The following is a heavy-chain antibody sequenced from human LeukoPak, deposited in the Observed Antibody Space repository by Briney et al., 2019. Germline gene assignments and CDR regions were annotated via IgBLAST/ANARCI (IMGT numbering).Heavy chain of an antibody. CDR3: ARDRGGGNYYYHYGMDV. V-gene: IGHV3-21*01. CDR2: ISSSSSYI. CDR1: GFTFSSYS. D-gene: IGHD3-10*01. Sequence: GGSLRLFCAASGFTFSSYSMNWVRQAPGKGLEWVSSISSSSSYIYYADSVKGRFTISRDNAKNSMYLQMNSLRAEDTAVYSCARDRGGGNYYYHYGMDVWGQGTTVTVSS. J-gene: IGHJ6*02.